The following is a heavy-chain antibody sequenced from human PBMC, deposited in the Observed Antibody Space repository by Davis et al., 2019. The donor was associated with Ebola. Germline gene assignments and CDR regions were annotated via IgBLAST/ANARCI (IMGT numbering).Heavy chain of an antibody. CDR2: MNPNSGNT. CDR3: ARGENVAAAGDY. CDR1: GYTFTSYD. J-gene: IGHJ4*02. Sequence: ASVKVSCKASGYTFTSYDINWVRQATGQGLEWMGWMNPNSGNTGYAQKFQGRVTMTRNTSISTAYMELSSLRSEDTAVYYCARGENVAAAGDYWGQGTLVTVSS. V-gene: IGHV1-8*01. D-gene: IGHD6-13*01.